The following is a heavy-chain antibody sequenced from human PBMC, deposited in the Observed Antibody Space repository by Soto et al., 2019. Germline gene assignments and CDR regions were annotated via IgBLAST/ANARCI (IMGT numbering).Heavy chain of an antibody. Sequence: ASVKVSCKTSGYSFSSYGMSWVRQAPGQGLEWMGKINSNNSNTSYAQKFQGRVTMTRDTSTSTVYMELSSLRSEDTAVYYCAREVVRGVTAYYYYGMDVWGQGTTVTVSS. CDR3: AREVVRGVTAYYYYGMDV. CDR2: INSNNSNT. CDR1: GYSFSSYG. V-gene: IGHV1-18*01. J-gene: IGHJ6*02. D-gene: IGHD3-10*01.